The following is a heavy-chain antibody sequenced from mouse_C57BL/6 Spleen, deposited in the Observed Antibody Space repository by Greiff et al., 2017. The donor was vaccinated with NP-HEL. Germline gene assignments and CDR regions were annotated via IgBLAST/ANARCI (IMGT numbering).Heavy chain of an antibody. CDR3: AREDDYPFDY. Sequence: DVKLQESGPGLVKPSQSLSLTCSVTGYSITSGYYWNWIRQFPGNKLEWMGYISYDGSNNYNPSLKNRISITRDTSKNQFFLKLNSVTTEDTATYYCAREDDYPFDYWGQGTTLTVSS. J-gene: IGHJ2*01. V-gene: IGHV3-6*01. D-gene: IGHD2-4*01. CDR1: GYSITSGYY. CDR2: ISYDGSN.